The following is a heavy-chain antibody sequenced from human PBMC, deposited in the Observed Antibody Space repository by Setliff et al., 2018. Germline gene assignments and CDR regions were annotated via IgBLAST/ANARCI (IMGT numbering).Heavy chain of an antibody. CDR1: GGSISSSSYY. D-gene: IGHD6-13*01. Sequence: SETLSLTCTVSGGSISSSSYYWGWFRQPPGKGLEWIGCIYYSGSTYYNPSLKSRVTISVDTSKNQFSLKLSSVTAADTAVYYCARRRLYSSSWFEGAFDIWGQGTMVTVS. V-gene: IGHV4-39*01. CDR2: IYYSGST. J-gene: IGHJ3*02. CDR3: ARRRLYSSSWFEGAFDI.